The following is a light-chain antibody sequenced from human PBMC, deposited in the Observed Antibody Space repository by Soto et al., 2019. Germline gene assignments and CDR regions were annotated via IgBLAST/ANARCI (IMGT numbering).Light chain of an antibody. CDR3: MQGTHWPWT. CDR1: QSLVYSNGNAY. J-gene: IGKJ1*01. V-gene: IGKV2-30*01. Sequence: DAALTQSPLSLPVTLGQPAAISCRSSQSLVYSNGNAYLIWFQQRPGQSPRRLIYQVSTRDAGVPDRFSGSGSGTYFTLTISRVEAEDVGLYYCMQGTHWPWTFGQGTKVEIK. CDR2: QVS.